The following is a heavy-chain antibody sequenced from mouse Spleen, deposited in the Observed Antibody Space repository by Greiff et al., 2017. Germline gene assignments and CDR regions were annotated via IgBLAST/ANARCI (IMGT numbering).Heavy chain of an antibody. D-gene: IGHD1-1*02. J-gene: IGHJ4*01. Sequence: DVKLVESGGGLVKLGGSLKLSCAASGFTFSSYAMSWVRQTPEKRLEWVATISSGGGNTYYPDSVKGRFTISRDNAKNTLYLQMSSLKSEDTAMYYCARLLVGRYEDYWGQGTSVTVSS. V-gene: IGHV5-9*04. CDR2: ISSGGGNT. CDR1: GFTFSSYA. CDR3: ARLLVGRYEDY.